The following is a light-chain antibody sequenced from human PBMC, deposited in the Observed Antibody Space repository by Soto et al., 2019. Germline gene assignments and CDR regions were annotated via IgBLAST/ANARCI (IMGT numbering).Light chain of an antibody. CDR1: QTITTY. CDR3: EQGHCTTWA. CDR2: GAS. J-gene: IGKJ1*01. Sequence: DIQMTQSPSSLSASVGDRVTITCRASQTITTYLNWYQQKPGKAPPLLIYGASTLQSGGPSRFTGSGVGTDFHLTLRSLRPEDFPTYHCEQGHCTTWAFGQGTKVQI. V-gene: IGKV1-39*01.